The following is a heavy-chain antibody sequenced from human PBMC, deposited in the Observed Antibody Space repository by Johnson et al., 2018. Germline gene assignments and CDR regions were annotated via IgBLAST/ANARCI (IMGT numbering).Heavy chain of an antibody. Sequence: EQLVESGGGVVRHGGSLRLSCAASRFTFSSYWMHWVRQAPGKGMVWVSRINSDGRRTSYADSVKGRFPISRDNATNTLYLQMNSLRAEDTAVHYCARGRTGGKGGLDAFDIWGQGTMVTVSS. V-gene: IGHV3-74*02. D-gene: IGHD4-23*01. J-gene: IGHJ3*02. CDR1: RFTFSSYW. CDR3: ARGRTGGKGGLDAFDI. CDR2: INSDGRRT.